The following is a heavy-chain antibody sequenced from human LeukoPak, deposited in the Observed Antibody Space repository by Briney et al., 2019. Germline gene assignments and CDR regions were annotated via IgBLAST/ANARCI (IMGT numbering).Heavy chain of an antibody. CDR3: ARDFRGYSYGPFDY. Sequence: PSETLSLTCTVSGGSISSYYWSWIRQPPGKGLEWIGYIYYSGSTNYNPSLKSRVTISVDTSTNQFSLKLSSVTAADAAVYYCARDFRGYSYGPFDYWGQGTLVTVSP. D-gene: IGHD5-18*01. J-gene: IGHJ4*02. V-gene: IGHV4-59*01. CDR2: IYYSGST. CDR1: GGSISSYY.